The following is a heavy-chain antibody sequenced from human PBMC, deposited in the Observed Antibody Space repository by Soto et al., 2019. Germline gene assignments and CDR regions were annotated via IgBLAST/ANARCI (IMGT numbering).Heavy chain of an antibody. V-gene: IGHV4-30-2*01. CDR2: IYHSGST. Sequence: SQTMSDTCAVSGGTIRSGGYSWSWIRQPPGKGLEWIGYIYHSGSTYYNPSLKSRVTISVDRSKNQFSLKLSSVTAADTAVYYCARDYYGMDVWGQGTTVTVSS. CDR1: GGTIRSGGYS. J-gene: IGHJ6*02. CDR3: ARDYYGMDV.